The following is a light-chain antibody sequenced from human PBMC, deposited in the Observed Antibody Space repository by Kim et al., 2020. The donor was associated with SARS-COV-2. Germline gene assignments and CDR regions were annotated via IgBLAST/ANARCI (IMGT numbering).Light chain of an antibody. Sequence: ASVGARVTITCRASQGISTSLAWYQQKPGIAPKLLIYTASTLQSGVPSRFSGSGSGTEFTLTIASLQPDDFATYYCQQLNTYPVTFGQGTRLEIK. CDR3: QQLNTYPVT. V-gene: IGKV1-9*01. CDR1: QGISTS. CDR2: TAS. J-gene: IGKJ5*01.